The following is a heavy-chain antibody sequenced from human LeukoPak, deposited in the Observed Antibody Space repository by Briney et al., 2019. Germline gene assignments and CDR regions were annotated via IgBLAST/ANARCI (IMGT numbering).Heavy chain of an antibody. D-gene: IGHD1-26*01. CDR2: IYYSGST. J-gene: IGHJ6*02. CDR1: GVSISSSVYY. CDR3: ARCGGSQSYYGMDV. V-gene: IGHV4-31*03. Sequence: SQNLSRTSSVPGVSISSSVYYWSWTRQHPGKGLEWIAYIYYSGSTYYNPSLKSRVTISVDTSKNQFSLNLSSVTAADTAVYHCARCGGSQSYYGMDVWGQGTTVTVPS.